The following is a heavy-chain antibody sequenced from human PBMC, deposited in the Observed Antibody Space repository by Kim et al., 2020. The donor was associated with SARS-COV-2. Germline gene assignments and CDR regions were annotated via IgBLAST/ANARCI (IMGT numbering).Heavy chain of an antibody. V-gene: IGHV4-34*01. Sequence: SETLSLTCAVYGGSFSDYYWSWIRQPPGKGLEWIGEINHSGSTNYNPSLKSRVTISVDTSKNQFSLKLSSVTAADTAVYYCARAFLRPVVRVVAHDNWGQGTLAPVPS. CDR3: ARAFLRPVVRVVAHDN. D-gene: IGHD3-10*01. J-gene: IGHJ4*02. CDR1: GGSFSDYY. CDR2: INHSGST.